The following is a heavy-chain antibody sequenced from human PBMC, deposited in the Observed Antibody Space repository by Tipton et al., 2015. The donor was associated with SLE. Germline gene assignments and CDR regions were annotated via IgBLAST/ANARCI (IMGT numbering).Heavy chain of an antibody. J-gene: IGHJ5*02. Sequence: SLRLSCAASGFTFSTYAMSWVRRAPGKGLEWVSAISGSGVSTYHADSVKGRFTISRDNSKNTLYLQMNSLRAEDTAVYYCARGPTPVDPWGQGTLVIVSS. V-gene: IGHV3-23*01. CDR3: ARGPTPVDP. CDR1: GFTFSTYA. CDR2: ISGSGVST.